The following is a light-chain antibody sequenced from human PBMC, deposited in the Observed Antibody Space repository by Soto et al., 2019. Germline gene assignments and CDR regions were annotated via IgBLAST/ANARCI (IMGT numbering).Light chain of an antibody. J-gene: IGKJ1*01. CDR2: GAS. CDR3: HQYGSSPRS. V-gene: IGKV3-20*01. Sequence: EIVLTQSPGTLSLSPGERATLSCRASQSVSGTYLAWYQHKLGQAPRLLIYGASSKASGIPDRFSGSGSGTDFTLTISRLEPEDFAVYYCHQYGSSPRSFGQGTKVDIK. CDR1: QSVSGTY.